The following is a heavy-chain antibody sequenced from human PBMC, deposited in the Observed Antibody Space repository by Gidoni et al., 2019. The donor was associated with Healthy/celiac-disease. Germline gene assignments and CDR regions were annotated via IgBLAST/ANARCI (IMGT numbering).Heavy chain of an antibody. D-gene: IGHD6-19*01. CDR3: ARGSSIAVAGTVDY. J-gene: IGHJ4*02. Sequence: MSWVRQAPGKGLEWVSGINWNGGSTGYADSVKGRFTISRDNAKNSLYLQMNSLRAEDTALYYCARGSSIAVAGTVDYWGQGTLVTVSS. CDR2: INWNGGST. V-gene: IGHV3-20*03.